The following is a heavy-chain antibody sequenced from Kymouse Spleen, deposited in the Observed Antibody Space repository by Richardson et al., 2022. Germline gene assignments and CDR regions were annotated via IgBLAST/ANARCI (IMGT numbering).Heavy chain of an antibody. CDR2: INHSGST. D-gene: IGHD1-26*01. CDR1: GGSFSGYY. Sequence: QVQLQQWGAGLLKPSETLSLTCAVYGGSFSGYYWSWIRQPPGKGLEWIGEINHSGSTNYNPSLKSRVTISVDTSKNQFSLKLSSVTAADTAVYYCAKYGIVGATVMLLISGAKGQWSPSLQ. CDR3: AKYGIVGATVMLLIS. V-gene: IGHV4-34*01. J-gene: IGHJ3*02.